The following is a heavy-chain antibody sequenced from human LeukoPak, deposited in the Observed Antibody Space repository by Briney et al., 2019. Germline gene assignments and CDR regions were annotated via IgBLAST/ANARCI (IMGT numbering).Heavy chain of an antibody. CDR1: GYTFTDYY. D-gene: IGHD3-22*01. Sequence: ASLKVSCKASGYTFTDYYLHWVRQAPGQGLEWMGWINPHSGVTDYAQRFQGRVAMTRDTSIGTAYVELSRLRSDDTAIYYCARRLYYYDTSGYYSDAFDLWGQGTMVTVSS. V-gene: IGHV1-2*02. CDR2: INPHSGVT. CDR3: ARRLYYYDTSGYYSDAFDL. J-gene: IGHJ3*01.